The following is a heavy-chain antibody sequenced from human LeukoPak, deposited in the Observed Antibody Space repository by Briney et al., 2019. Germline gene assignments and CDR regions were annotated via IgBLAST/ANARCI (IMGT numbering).Heavy chain of an antibody. V-gene: IGHV3-7*01. CDR1: GFTFSRYW. CDR2: IKQDGSKK. CDR3: ARTFYYDGSGYSQQYSQY. D-gene: IGHD3-22*01. Sequence: GRSLRLSCVASGFTFSRYWMSWVRQAPGKGLEWVANIKQDGSKKYYVDSVMGRFTISRDNAKNSLYLQMNSLRAEDTAMYYCARTFYYDGSGYSQQYSQYWGQGTLVTVSS. J-gene: IGHJ1*01.